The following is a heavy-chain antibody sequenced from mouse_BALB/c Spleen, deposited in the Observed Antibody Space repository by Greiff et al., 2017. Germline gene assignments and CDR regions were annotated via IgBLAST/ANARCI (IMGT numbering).Heavy chain of an antibody. D-gene: IGHD1-1*01. J-gene: IGHJ4*01. CDR3: ARERDYYGSGAMDY. CDR2: IWSGGST. Sequence: VQRVESGPGLVQPSQSLSITCTVSGFSLTSYGVHWVRQSPGKGLEWLGVIWSGGSTDYNAAFISRLSISKDNSKSQVFFKMNSLQADDTAIYYCARERDYYGSGAMDYWGQGTSVTVSS. V-gene: IGHV2-4-1*01. CDR1: GFSLTSYG.